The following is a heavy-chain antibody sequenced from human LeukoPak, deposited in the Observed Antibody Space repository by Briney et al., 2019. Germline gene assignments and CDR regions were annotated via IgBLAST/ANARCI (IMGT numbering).Heavy chain of an antibody. V-gene: IGHV1-46*01. D-gene: IGHD3-22*01. Sequence: ASVKVSCKASGYTFTSYYMHWVRQAPGQGLEGMGLINPSGGRTSCAQKFEGRVTLTRHTSTSTVYMELSSLRSEDTAVYYCATIAGWNNYYDSSGYYGWGQGTLVTVSS. CDR3: ATIAGWNNYYDSSGYYG. J-gene: IGHJ4*02. CDR2: INPSGGRT. CDR1: GYTFTSYY.